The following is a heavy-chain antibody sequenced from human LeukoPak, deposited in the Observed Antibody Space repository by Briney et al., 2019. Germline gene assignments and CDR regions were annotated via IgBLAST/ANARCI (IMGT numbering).Heavy chain of an antibody. CDR2: IYYSGST. Sequence: PSETLSLTCIVSGGSITNYYWSWIRQPPGKGLEWIGYIYYSGSTNYNPSLKSRVTISVDTSNNQFSLRLSSVTAADTAVYYCARDPFGSNAFDIWGQGTVVAVS. D-gene: IGHD3-10*01. CDR3: ARDPFGSNAFDI. V-gene: IGHV4-59*01. CDR1: GGSITNYY. J-gene: IGHJ3*02.